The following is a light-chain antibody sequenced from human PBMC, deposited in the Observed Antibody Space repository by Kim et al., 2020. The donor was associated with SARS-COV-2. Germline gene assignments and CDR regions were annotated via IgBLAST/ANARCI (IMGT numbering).Light chain of an antibody. V-gene: IGLV3-1*01. Sequence: SYELTQPPSVSVSPGQTASITCSGDKLGDKYACWYQQKPGQSPVPVIYQDSMRPSGIPERFSGSNSGNTATLTISGTQAMDEADYYCQAWDSSIVVFGGGTQLTVL. CDR3: QAWDSSIVV. CDR2: QDS. J-gene: IGLJ2*01. CDR1: KLGDKY.